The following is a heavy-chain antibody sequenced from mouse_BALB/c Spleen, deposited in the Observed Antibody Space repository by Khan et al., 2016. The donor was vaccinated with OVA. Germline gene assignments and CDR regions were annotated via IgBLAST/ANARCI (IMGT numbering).Heavy chain of an antibody. CDR2: VNPNTGCT. CDR1: GYSFTLYY. CDR3: ARGYDFFAY. J-gene: IGHJ3*01. Sequence: EVQLVESGPDLVKPGASVKISCKASGYSFTLYYMSWVKQSHGKSLEWIGRVNPNTGCTDHNQEFKGKAILTVDKSSNTPYLELRSLTSEDATVYYCARGYDFFAYGGQGTLVTVSA. D-gene: IGHD2-14*01. V-gene: IGHV1-18*01.